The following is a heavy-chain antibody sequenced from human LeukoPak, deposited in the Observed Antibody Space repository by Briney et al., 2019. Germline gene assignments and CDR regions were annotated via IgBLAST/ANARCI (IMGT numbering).Heavy chain of an antibody. Sequence: PSETLSLTCNVSGGPLSNFYWSWLAQPPAKGLEWLGHLNQSGRTYYTPSLKSRVTLSVDTSKNMFSLKLTSRTAADTAVYYSGRDSSGDYVFTYWGQGTLVTVSS. D-gene: IGHD4-17*01. J-gene: IGHJ4*02. CDR1: GGPLSNFY. V-gene: IGHV4-34*01. CDR3: GRDSSGDYVFTY. CDR2: LNQSGRT.